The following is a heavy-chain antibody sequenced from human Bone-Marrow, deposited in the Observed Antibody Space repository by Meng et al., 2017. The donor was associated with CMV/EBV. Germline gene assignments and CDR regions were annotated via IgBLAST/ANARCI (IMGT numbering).Heavy chain of an antibody. CDR1: GYSFTGYY. D-gene: IGHD3-22*01. V-gene: IGHV1-2*02. J-gene: IGHJ6*02. Sequence: ASVKVSCKASGYSFTGYYIYWVRQAPRHGLEWMGWINPNSGVTDYAQKFQGRVTMTRDTSTSTVYMELSSLRSEDTAVYYCARDWYYYDSSGYFYYYYYGMDVWGQGTTVTVSS. CDR2: INPNSGVT. CDR3: ARDWYYYDSSGYFYYYYYGMDV.